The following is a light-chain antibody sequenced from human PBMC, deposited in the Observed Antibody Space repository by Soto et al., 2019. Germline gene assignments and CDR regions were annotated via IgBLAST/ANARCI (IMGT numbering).Light chain of an antibody. CDR3: QQRYAWPPIT. V-gene: IGKV3-11*01. J-gene: IGKJ5*01. CDR1: RSVRSY. Sequence: EIVLTQSPATLSLSPGERATLSCRASRSVRSYLAWYQQKPGQAPRLLIYDASNRAAGIPARFSGSGSETDIPLTISNLEPEDFALYYCQQRYAWPPITFGQGTRLEIK. CDR2: DAS.